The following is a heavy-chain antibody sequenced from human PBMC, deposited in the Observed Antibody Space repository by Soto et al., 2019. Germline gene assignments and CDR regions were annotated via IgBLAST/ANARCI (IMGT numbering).Heavy chain of an antibody. CDR1: GGSISSYY. V-gene: IGHV4-59*01. Sequence: SETLSLTCTVSGGSISSYYWSWIRQPPGKGLEWIGYIYYSGSTNYNPSLKSRVTISVDTSKNQFSLKLSSVTAADTAVYYCARDSSSWRNYGMDVWGQGTTVTVSS. D-gene: IGHD6-13*01. CDR3: ARDSSSWRNYGMDV. CDR2: IYYSGST. J-gene: IGHJ6*02.